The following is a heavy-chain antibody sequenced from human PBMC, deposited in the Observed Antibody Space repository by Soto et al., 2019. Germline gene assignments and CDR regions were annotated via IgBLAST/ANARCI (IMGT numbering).Heavy chain of an antibody. CDR1: GGTFSSDT. Sequence: QVQLVQSGAEVKKPASSVTVSCKASGGTFSSDTISCVRQAPGQGLEWMGRIIPISGIANYAQKFQSRVMITADQSTRTAYMGLSSLRSEDTAVYDCARFALTDYYYYCVMDVWGQVTTVTVSS. CDR3: ARFALTDYYYYCVMDV. V-gene: IGHV1-69*02. CDR2: IIPISGIA. D-gene: IGHD2-21*01. J-gene: IGHJ6*02.